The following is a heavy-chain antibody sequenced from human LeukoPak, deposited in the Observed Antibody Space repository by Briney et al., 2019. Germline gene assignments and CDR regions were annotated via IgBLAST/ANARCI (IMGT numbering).Heavy chain of an antibody. Sequence: PSETLSLTCAVYGGSFSGYYWSWIRQPPGKGLEWIGEINHSGSTNYNPSLKSRVTISVDTSKNQFSLKLSSVTAADTAVYYCARDPGVRGNWFDPWGQGTLVTVSS. J-gene: IGHJ5*02. D-gene: IGHD3-10*01. CDR3: ARDPGVRGNWFDP. CDR2: INHSGST. V-gene: IGHV4-34*01. CDR1: GGSFSGYY.